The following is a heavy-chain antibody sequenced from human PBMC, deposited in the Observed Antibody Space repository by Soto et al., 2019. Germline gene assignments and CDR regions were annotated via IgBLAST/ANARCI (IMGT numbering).Heavy chain of an antibody. Sequence: PSETLSLTCAVYGGSFSGYYWSWIRQPPGKGLEWIGEINHSGSTNYNPSLKSRVTISVDTSKSQFSLKLSSVTAADTAVYYCARSHGYKMSVDYWGQGTLVTVSS. J-gene: IGHJ4*02. CDR2: INHSGST. V-gene: IGHV4-34*01. D-gene: IGHD5-12*01. CDR1: GGSFSGYY. CDR3: ARSHGYKMSVDY.